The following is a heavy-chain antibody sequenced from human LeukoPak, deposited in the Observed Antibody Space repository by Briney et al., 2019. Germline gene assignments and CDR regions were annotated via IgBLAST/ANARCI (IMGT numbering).Heavy chain of an antibody. CDR2: IYYSGST. V-gene: IGHV4-59*08. CDR1: GGSISSYY. J-gene: IGHJ3*02. CDR3: ARAVVVTARGAFDI. D-gene: IGHD2-21*02. Sequence: SETLSLTCTVSGGSISSYYWSWIRQPPGKGLEWIGYIYYSGSTNYNPSLKSRVTISVDTSKDQFSLKLSSVTAADTAVYYCARAVVVTARGAFDIWGQGTMVTVSS.